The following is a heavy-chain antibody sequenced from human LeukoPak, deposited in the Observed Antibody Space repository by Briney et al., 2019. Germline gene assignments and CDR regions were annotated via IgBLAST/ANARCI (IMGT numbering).Heavy chain of an antibody. CDR2: IYYSGST. V-gene: IGHV4-59*01. Sequence: SETLSLTCTVSGGSISSYYWSWIRQPPGKGLEWIGYIYYSGSTNYNPSLKSRVTISVDTSKNQFSLKLSSVTAADTAVYYCARPRAYSSNWYYFDYWGQGTLVTVSS. CDR3: ARPRAYSSNWYYFDY. D-gene: IGHD6-13*01. J-gene: IGHJ4*02. CDR1: GGSISSYY.